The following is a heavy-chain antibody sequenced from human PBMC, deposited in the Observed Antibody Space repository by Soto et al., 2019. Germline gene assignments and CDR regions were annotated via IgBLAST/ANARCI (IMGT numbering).Heavy chain of an antibody. V-gene: IGHV3-33*01. CDR2: IWYDGSYK. D-gene: IGHD1-1*01. J-gene: IGHJ4*02. Sequence: QVQLVESGGGVVQPGRSLRLSCAASGFTFSSHGMHWVRQAPGKGLEWVAVIWYDGSYKYYADSVKGRFTISRDNSKKTLYLQINSLRAEDTAVYYCARDRENWNALDYWGQGTPVTVSS. CDR1: GFTFSSHG. CDR3: ARDRENWNALDY.